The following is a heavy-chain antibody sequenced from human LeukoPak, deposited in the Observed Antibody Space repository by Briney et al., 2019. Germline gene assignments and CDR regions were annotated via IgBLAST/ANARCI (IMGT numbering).Heavy chain of an antibody. J-gene: IGHJ4*02. CDR3: AGGGSRRFEY. V-gene: IGHV3-7*01. D-gene: IGHD3-10*01. CDR1: GFTFSSYW. Sequence: PGGSLRLSCAASGFTFSSYWMSWVRQAPGKGLEWVANIKQDGSEKYYVDSVKGRFTISRDNAKNSLYLQMNTLRVEDTAVYHCAGGGSRRFEYWGQGTLVTVSS. CDR2: IKQDGSEK.